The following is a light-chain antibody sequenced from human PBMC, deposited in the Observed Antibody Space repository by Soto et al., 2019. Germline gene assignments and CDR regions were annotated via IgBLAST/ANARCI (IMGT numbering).Light chain of an antibody. CDR2: LND. CDR1: FSNIGDNA. CDR3: AAWDDSLNAI. V-gene: IGLV1-44*01. Sequence: QSVLTQPPSLSATPGQRVNISCSGSFSNIGDNAVNWYQQLPGAAPKLLIYLNDQRPSGVPDRFSGSKSGTSAFLAISGLQSEDEADYYCAAWDDSLNAILGTGTKVTVL. J-gene: IGLJ1*01.